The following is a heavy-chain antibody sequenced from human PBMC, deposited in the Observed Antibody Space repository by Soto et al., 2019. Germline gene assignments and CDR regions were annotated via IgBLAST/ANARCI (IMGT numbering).Heavy chain of an antibody. J-gene: IGHJ6*03. D-gene: IGHD5-12*01. Sequence: ASVKVSCKASGYTFTSYYMHWVRQAPGQGLEWMGIINPSGGSKSYAQKFQGRVTMTRDTFTSKVDMELSRLRSEETSVYYCARDREDPKSRGYRGYDDYYYYYMDVWGKGTTVTVSS. CDR1: GYTFTSYY. CDR3: ARDREDPKSRGYRGYDDYYYYYMDV. CDR2: INPSGGSK. V-gene: IGHV1-46*01.